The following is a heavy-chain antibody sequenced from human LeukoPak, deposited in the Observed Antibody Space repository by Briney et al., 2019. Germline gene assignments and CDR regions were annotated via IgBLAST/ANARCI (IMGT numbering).Heavy chain of an antibody. D-gene: IGHD6-13*01. J-gene: IGHJ5*02. CDR2: IYTSGST. Sequence: SETLSLTCTVSGGSISSYYWSWIRQPAGKGLEWIGRIYTSGSTNYNPSLKSRVTMSVDTSKNQFSLKLSSVTAADTAVYYCARVGRWGIAAAGNNWFDPWGQGTLVTVSS. V-gene: IGHV4-4*07. CDR1: GGSISSYY. CDR3: ARVGRWGIAAAGNNWFDP.